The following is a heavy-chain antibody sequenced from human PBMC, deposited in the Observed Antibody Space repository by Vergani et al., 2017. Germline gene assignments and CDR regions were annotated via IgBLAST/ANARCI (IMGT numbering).Heavy chain of an antibody. J-gene: IGHJ4*02. D-gene: IGHD3-10*01. Sequence: EVQLVESGGGLVQPGGSLRLSCAASGFTFSSYWMHWVRQAPGKGLVWVSRINSDGSSTSYADSVKGRFTISRDNAKNTRYLQMNSLRAEDTAVYYCARDPYYYGSGSYYGFDYWGQGTLVTVSS. CDR3: ARDPYYYGSGSYYGFDY. CDR1: GFTFSSYW. V-gene: IGHV3-74*01. CDR2: INSDGSST.